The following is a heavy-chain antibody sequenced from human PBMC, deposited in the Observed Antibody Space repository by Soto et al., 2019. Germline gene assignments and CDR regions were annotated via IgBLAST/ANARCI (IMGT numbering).Heavy chain of an antibody. CDR2: ISYDGNNK. CDR1: GFTFSSYG. Sequence: QVQLVESGGGGVQPGRYLRLSFAASGFTFSSYGMHWFLQATGKGLEWVAVISYDGNNKYYADSVKGRFTISRDNSKNPLYLQLNSLRAEDTAVYYCAKDHLDDSFYGMDVWGQGPTVTVS. V-gene: IGHV3-30*18. D-gene: IGHD3-3*02. J-gene: IGHJ6*02. CDR3: AKDHLDDSFYGMDV.